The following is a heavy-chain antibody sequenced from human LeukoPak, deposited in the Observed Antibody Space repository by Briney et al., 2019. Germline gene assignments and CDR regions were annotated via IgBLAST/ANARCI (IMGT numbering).Heavy chain of an antibody. Sequence: SETLSLTCAAYGGSFSGYYWSWIRQPPGKGLEWIGEINHSGSTNYNPSLKSRVTISVDTSKNQVSLKLRSVTAADTAVYYCARTTEGYAGGPGYSYYYYMDVWGKGTTVTISS. J-gene: IGHJ6*03. V-gene: IGHV4-34*01. CDR3: ARTTEGYAGGPGYSYYYYMDV. CDR2: INHSGST. D-gene: IGHD5-12*01. CDR1: GGSFSGYY.